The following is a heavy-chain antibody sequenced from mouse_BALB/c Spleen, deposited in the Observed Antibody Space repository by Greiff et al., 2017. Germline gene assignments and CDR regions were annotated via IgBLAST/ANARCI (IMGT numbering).Heavy chain of an antibody. CDR3: ARFPFDV. V-gene: IGHV5-12-2*01. CDR2: ISNGGGST. CDR1: GFTFSSYT. Sequence: DVMLVESGGGLVQPGGSLKLSCAASGFTFSSYTMSWVRQTPEKRLEWVAYISNGGGSTYYPDTVKGRFTISRDNAKNTLYLQMSSLKSEDTAMYYCARFPFDVWGAGTTVTVSS. J-gene: IGHJ1*01.